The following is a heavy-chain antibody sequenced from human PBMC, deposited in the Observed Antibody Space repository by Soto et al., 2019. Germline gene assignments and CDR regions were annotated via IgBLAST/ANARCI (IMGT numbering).Heavy chain of an antibody. J-gene: IGHJ4*02. Sequence: VQLVQSGAELKKPGASVRVSCKASGYTFTSFGLSWVRQAPGQGPEWMGWISPESGKTVYSYKFQDRVSMTTAASTTTLYLDLGSLRSDDPAVYYCTRVLFFISTSTVTADAYWGQGTLVTVSS. CDR1: GYTFTSFG. D-gene: IGHD4-17*01. CDR3: TRVLFFISTSTVTADAY. CDR2: ISPESGKT. V-gene: IGHV1-18*04.